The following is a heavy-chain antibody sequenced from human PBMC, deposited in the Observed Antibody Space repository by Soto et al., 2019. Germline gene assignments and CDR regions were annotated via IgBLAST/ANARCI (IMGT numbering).Heavy chain of an antibody. CDR3: ARQGGDYGPVYYYYGMDV. J-gene: IGHJ6*02. D-gene: IGHD4-17*01. Sequence: TSETLSLTCTFSGGSIISSSYYWGWIRQPPGKGLEWIGSIYYSGSTYYNPSLKSRVTISVDTSKNQFSLKLSSVTAADTAVYYCARQGGDYGPVYYYYGMDVWGQGTTVTVSS. V-gene: IGHV4-39*01. CDR1: GGSIISSSYY. CDR2: IYYSGST.